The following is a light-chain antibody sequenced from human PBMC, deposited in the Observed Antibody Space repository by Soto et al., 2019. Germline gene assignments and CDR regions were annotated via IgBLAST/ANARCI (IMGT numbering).Light chain of an antibody. V-gene: IGKV3D-15*01. J-gene: IGKJ3*01. CDR1: QGVSRR. CDR2: GAS. Sequence: EIGMTQSPATLSVSPGERVTLSCRGSQGVSRRLAWYQQKPGQAPRPLIYGASTKATSIPARFSGSGSGTEFTLAISSLQSEDFAVYYCQQFGSSPGFTFGPGNKVDIK. CDR3: QQFGSSPGFT.